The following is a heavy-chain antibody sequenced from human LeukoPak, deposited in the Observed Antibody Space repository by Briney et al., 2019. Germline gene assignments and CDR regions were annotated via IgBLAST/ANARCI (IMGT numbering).Heavy chain of an antibody. Sequence: GGSLRLSCAASGFTFSSHGMHWVRQAPGKGLEWVAFIRYDGSNKKYADSAKGRFTISRDNSKNTLYLQMNSLRAEDTAVFYCAKSSGGFGELNLVRYHYMDVWGKGTTVTISS. CDR1: GFTFSSHG. J-gene: IGHJ6*03. D-gene: IGHD3-10*01. CDR2: IRYDGSNK. V-gene: IGHV3-30*02. CDR3: AKSSGGFGELNLVRYHYMDV.